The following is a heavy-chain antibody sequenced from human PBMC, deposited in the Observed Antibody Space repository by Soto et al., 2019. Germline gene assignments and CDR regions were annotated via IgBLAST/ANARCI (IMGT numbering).Heavy chain of an antibody. V-gene: IGHV3-48*01. CDR2: ISSSSSTI. CDR3: ARGRVMVRGNTGY. CDR1: GFTFSSYS. D-gene: IGHD3-10*01. Sequence: EVQLVESGGGLVQPGGYLRLSCVASGFTFSSYSMNWVRQAPGKGLEWVSYISSSSSTIQYADSVKGRFTISRDNAKNSLYLQMNSQRAEDTAVYYCARGRVMVRGNTGYWGQGTLVTVSS. J-gene: IGHJ4*02.